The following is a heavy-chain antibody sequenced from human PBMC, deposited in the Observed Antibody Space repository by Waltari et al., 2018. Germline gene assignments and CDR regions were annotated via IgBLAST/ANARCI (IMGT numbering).Heavy chain of an antibody. CDR2: VGGDGAAP. V-gene: IGHV3-23*01. D-gene: IGHD4-4*01. CDR3: ATLYSDYADY. Sequence: EVHLLESGVDLVHLGGSLRLSCAASRSPFSRYAMIWVRQEPGRGLEWVARVGGDGAAPIYADSVKGRFTISRDNSKTTLYLQMNSLRVEDTAVYYCATLYSDYADYWGQGTLVTVSS. CDR1: RSPFSRYA. J-gene: IGHJ4*02.